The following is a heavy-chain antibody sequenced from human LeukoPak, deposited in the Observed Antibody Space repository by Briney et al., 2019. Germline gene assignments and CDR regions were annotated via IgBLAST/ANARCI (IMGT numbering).Heavy chain of an antibody. Sequence: SETLSLTCTVSGGSISSGDYYWGWIRQPPGKGLEWIGYIYYSGSTYYNPSLKSRVNISVGTSKNQFSLKLSSVTAADTAVYYCARDRGWRYTSSSDYGMDVWGQGTTVTVSS. D-gene: IGHD6-6*01. CDR2: IYYSGST. J-gene: IGHJ6*02. CDR3: ARDRGWRYTSSSDYGMDV. CDR1: GGSISSGDYY. V-gene: IGHV4-30-4*01.